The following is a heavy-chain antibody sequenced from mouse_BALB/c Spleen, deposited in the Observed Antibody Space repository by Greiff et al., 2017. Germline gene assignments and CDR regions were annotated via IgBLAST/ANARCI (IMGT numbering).Heavy chain of an antibody. V-gene: IGHV3-6*02. Sequence: DVQLQESGPGLVKPSQSLSLTCSVTGYSITSGYYWNWIRQFPGNKLEWMGYISYDGSNNYNPSLKNRISITRDTSKNQFFLKLNSVTTEDTATYYCASFYYDYDGDYWGQGTTLTVSS. D-gene: IGHD2-4*01. CDR3: ASFYYDYDGDY. J-gene: IGHJ2*01. CDR1: GYSITSGYY. CDR2: ISYDGSN.